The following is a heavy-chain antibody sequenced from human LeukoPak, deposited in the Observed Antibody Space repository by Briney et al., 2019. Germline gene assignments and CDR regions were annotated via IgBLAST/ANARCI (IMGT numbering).Heavy chain of an antibody. Sequence: GGSLRLSCAASGFTFSSYSMNWVRQAPGKGLEWVSSISSSSSYIYYADSVKGRFTISRDNAKNSLYQQMNSLRAEDTAVYYCARALNAYDSSGFELLDGMDVWGQGTTVTVSS. CDR1: GFTFSSYS. CDR3: ARALNAYDSSGFELLDGMDV. D-gene: IGHD3-22*01. J-gene: IGHJ6*02. V-gene: IGHV3-21*01. CDR2: ISSSSSYI.